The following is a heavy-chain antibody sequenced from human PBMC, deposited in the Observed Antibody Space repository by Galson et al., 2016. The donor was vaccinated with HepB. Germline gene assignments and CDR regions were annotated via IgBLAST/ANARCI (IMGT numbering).Heavy chain of an antibody. D-gene: IGHD1-7*01. CDR3: ARGLSAAMGPRAFEL. CDR1: GFTFGDYA. J-gene: IGHJ3*01. CDR2: IRSTGYGGTA. V-gene: IGHV3-49*03. Sequence: SLRLSCAGSGFTFGDYALSWFRQAPGKGLEWISFIRSTGYGGTADFAASVRGRFTISRNDSRGVAYLQMNSLKTEDTGVYFCARGLSAAMGPRAFELWGQGTTVSVSS.